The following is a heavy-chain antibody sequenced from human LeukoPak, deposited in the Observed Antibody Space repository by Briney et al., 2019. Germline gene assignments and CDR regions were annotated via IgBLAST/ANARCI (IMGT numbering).Heavy chain of an antibody. J-gene: IGHJ4*02. CDR1: GGSFSGYY. CDR2: INHSGST. CDR3: ARAKGYRFGLFDY. Sequence: PSETLSLTCAVYGGSFSGYYWSWIRQPPGKGLEWIGEINHSGSTNYNPSLTSRVTISVDTSKNQFSLKLSSVTAADTAVYYCARAKGYRFGLFDYWGQGTLVTVSS. D-gene: IGHD3-10*01. V-gene: IGHV4-34*01.